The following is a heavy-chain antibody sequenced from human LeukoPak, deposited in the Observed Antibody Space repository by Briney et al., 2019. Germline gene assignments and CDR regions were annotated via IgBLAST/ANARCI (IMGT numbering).Heavy chain of an antibody. D-gene: IGHD3-9*01. Sequence: GRSLRLSCAASGFTFDDYAMHWVRQAPGKGLEWVAVIRYDGSNKYYADSVKGRFTISRDNSKNTLYLQMNSLRAEDTAVYYCARDYTLRYFDWLFPEYYYYYGMDVWGQGTTVTVSS. CDR3: ARDYTLRYFDWLFPEYYYYYGMDV. CDR1: GFTFDDYA. J-gene: IGHJ6*02. CDR2: IRYDGSNK. V-gene: IGHV3-33*08.